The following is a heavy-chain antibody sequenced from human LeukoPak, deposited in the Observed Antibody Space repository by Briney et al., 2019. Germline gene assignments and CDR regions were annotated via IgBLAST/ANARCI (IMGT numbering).Heavy chain of an antibody. CDR2: IHYSGST. CDR3: ARDGVAGGFDY. Sequence: PSETLSLTCTVSGGSISSYYWNWIRQAPGKGLEWIEYIHYSGSTNHNSSLKSRVTISVDTSKNQYSLKLSSVTAADTAVYYCARDGVAGGFDYWGQGTLVTVSS. V-gene: IGHV4-59*01. CDR1: GGSISSYY. D-gene: IGHD6-19*01. J-gene: IGHJ4*02.